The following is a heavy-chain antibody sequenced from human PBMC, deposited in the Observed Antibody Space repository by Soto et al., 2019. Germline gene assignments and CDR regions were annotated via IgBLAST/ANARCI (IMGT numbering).Heavy chain of an antibody. J-gene: IGHJ4*02. CDR2: ISAYNGNT. CDR1: GYTFTSYG. CDR3: ARLRPYGSSTSCHLGFDY. D-gene: IGHD2-2*01. Sequence: QVQLVQSGAEVKKPGASVKVSCKASGYTFTSYGISWVRQAPGQGLEWMGWISAYNGNTNYAQKLQGRVTMTTDTSTSTAYMELSSLSSDDTAVYYCARLRPYGSSTSCHLGFDYWGQGTLVTVSS. V-gene: IGHV1-18*01.